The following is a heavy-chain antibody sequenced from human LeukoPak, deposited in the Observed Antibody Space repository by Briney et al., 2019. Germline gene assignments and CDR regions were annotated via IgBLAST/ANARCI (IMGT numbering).Heavy chain of an antibody. CDR1: GGSISSGGCY. CDR3: ARGDSGWDIVVVPAASSNWFDP. CDR2: IYYSGST. J-gene: IGHJ5*02. Sequence: PSETLSLTCTVSGGSISSGGCYWSWIRQHPGKGLEWIGYIYYSGSTYYNPSLKSRVTISVDTSKNQFSPKLSSVTAADTAVYYCARGDSGWDIVVVPAASSNWFDPWGQGTLVTVSS. D-gene: IGHD2-2*01. V-gene: IGHV4-31*03.